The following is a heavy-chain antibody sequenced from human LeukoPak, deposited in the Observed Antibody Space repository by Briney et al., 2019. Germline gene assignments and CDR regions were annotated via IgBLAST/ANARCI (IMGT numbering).Heavy chain of an antibody. CDR2: ASPSGGST. J-gene: IGHJ4*02. CDR1: GYTLTDCC. D-gene: IGHD4-17*01. CDR3: ARDHDYGPCEGPAALDY. V-gene: IGHV1-46*01. Sequence: GASVRVSCKALGYTLTDCCMHWVRQARGQGPEWMGVASPSGGSTTYAQKFQGRVTVTRDTSTSTVYMELTSLRSEDTAMYYCARDHDYGPCEGPAALDYWGQGTLVTVSS.